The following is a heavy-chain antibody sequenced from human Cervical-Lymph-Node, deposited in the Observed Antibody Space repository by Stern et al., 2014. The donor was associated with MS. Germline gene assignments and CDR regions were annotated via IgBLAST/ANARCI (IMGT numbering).Heavy chain of an antibody. CDR3: ARGIVILPPIDGGIDY. V-gene: IGHV4-31*03. Sequence: QVQLQESGPGLVKPSQTLSLTCTVSGGSISRGDYYWTWIRQHPGRGLEWIGFIFHSGYTHYNPSLKSRLRMSVDTSKNQFSLKLSSVTAADTALYYCARGIVILPPIDGGIDYWGRGVLVTVSS. CDR2: IFHSGYT. J-gene: IGHJ4*02. CDR1: GGSISRGDYY. D-gene: IGHD2/OR15-2a*01.